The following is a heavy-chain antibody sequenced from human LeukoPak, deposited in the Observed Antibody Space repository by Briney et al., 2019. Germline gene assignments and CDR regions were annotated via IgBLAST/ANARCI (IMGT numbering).Heavy chain of an antibody. Sequence: SETLSLTCTVSGGSISSSSYYWGWIRQPPGKRLEWIGSIYYSGSTYYNPSLKSRVTISVDTSKNQFSLKLSSVTAADTAVYYCARLDGYSYGRDYYYYGMDVWGQGTTVTVSS. V-gene: IGHV4-39*01. CDR2: IYYSGST. J-gene: IGHJ6*02. CDR3: ARLDGYSYGRDYYYYGMDV. CDR1: GGSISSSSYY. D-gene: IGHD5-18*01.